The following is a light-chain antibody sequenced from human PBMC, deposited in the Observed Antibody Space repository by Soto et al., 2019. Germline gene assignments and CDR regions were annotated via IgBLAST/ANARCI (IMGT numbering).Light chain of an antibody. CDR2: DAS. J-gene: IGKJ1*01. CDR1: QSISSW. CDR3: QQYNSFPRT. Sequence: DIQMTQSPSTLSASVGDRVTITCRASQSISSWLAWYQQKPGKAPTLLIYDASDLETGVPLRFSGRGSETEFTLTISGLQPDDFATYYCQQYNSFPRTFGQGTKVEIK. V-gene: IGKV1-5*01.